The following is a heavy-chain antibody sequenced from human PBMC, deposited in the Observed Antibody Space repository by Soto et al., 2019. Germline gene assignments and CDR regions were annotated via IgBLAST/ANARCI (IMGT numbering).Heavy chain of an antibody. V-gene: IGHV4-39*01. CDR1: GGSISSSSYY. Sequence: SETLSLTCTVSGGSISSSSYYWGWIRQPPGKGLEWIGSIYYSGSTYYNPSLKSRVTISVDTSKNQFSLKLSSVTAADTAVYYCARRARDYDLWSGYQAYMDVWGKGTTVTVSS. CDR2: IYYSGST. D-gene: IGHD3-3*01. CDR3: ARRARDYDLWSGYQAYMDV. J-gene: IGHJ6*03.